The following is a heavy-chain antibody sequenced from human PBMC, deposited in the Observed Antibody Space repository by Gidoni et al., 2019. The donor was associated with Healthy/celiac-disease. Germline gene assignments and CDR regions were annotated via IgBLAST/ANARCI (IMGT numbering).Heavy chain of an antibody. J-gene: IGHJ6*02. CDR3: ARDCSSTSCYNYYGMDV. V-gene: IGHV1-69*01. CDR2: IIPIFGTA. CDR1: GGTFSSYA. Sequence: QVQLVQSGAEVKKPGSSVKVSCKASGGTFSSYAISWVRQAPGQGLEWMGGIIPIFGTANYAQKFQGRVTITADESTSTAYMELSSLRSEDTAVYYCARDCSSTSCYNYYGMDVWGQGTTVTVSS. D-gene: IGHD2-2*01.